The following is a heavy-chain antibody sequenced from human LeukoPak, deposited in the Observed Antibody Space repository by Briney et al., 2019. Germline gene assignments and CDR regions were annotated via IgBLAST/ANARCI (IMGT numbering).Heavy chain of an antibody. CDR3: AREDYSSSSYRYYYYMDV. J-gene: IGHJ6*03. CDR1: GYTFTSYD. V-gene: IGHV1-8*03. D-gene: IGHD6-6*01. CDR2: MNPNSGNT. Sequence: WASVKVSCKASGYTFTSYDINWVRQATGQGLEWMGWMNPNSGNTGYAQKFQGRVTITRNTSMSTAYMELSSLRSEDTAVYYCAREDYSSSSYRYYYYMDVWGKGTTVTVSS.